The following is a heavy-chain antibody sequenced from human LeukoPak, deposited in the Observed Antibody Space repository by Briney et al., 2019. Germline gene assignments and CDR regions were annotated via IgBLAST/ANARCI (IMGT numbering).Heavy chain of an antibody. J-gene: IGHJ4*02. CDR3: AKTQLLDYYDSSGYYKY. D-gene: IGHD3-22*01. CDR2: ISPTGGST. V-gene: IGHV3-23*01. CDR1: GFTFSNYI. Sequence: GGSLRLSCSASGFTFSNYIMSWVRQAPGKGLEWVSAISPTGGSTYYADSVKGRFTISRDNSKNTLYLQMNSLRAEDTAVYYCAKTQLLDYYDSSGYYKYWGQGTLVTVSS.